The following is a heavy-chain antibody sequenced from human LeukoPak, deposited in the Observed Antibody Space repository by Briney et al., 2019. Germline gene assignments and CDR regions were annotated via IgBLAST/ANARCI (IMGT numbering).Heavy chain of an antibody. V-gene: IGHV1-18*01. J-gene: IGHJ6*02. CDR3: ARRSSSASSYYYYGMDV. D-gene: IGHD6-6*01. Sequence: EASVKVSCKASGYTFTSYGISWVRQAPGQGLEWMGWISPYNGNTNYAQKLRGRVTMTTDTSTSTAYMELRSLRSDDTAVYYCARRSSSASSYYYYGMDVWGQGTTVTVSS. CDR1: GYTFTSYG. CDR2: ISPYNGNT.